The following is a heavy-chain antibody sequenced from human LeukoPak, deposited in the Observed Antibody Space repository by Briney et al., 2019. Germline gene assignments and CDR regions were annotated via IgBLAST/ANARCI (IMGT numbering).Heavy chain of an antibody. V-gene: IGHV4-30-4*01. J-gene: IGHJ4*02. CDR3: AGPWEYYFDY. D-gene: IGHD2/OR15-2a*01. CDR2: IYYTGST. Sequence: SQTLSLTCTVSGGSLYSGDYYGNCIRQAPGKSVEWIGYIYYTGSTYYNPSLKGRVTMSLGPSKNQFSLKLNSVTAADTAVYYCAGPWEYYFDYWGQGTLVVVSS. CDR1: GGSLYSGDYY.